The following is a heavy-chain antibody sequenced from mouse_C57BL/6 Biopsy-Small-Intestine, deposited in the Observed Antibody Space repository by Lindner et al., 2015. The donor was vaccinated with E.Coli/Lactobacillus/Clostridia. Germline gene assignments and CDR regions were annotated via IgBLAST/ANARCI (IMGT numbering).Heavy chain of an antibody. D-gene: IGHD1-1*01. Sequence: VQLQESGPELVKPGASVKLSCKASGYTFTSYDINWVKQRPGQGLEWIGWIYPRDGSTEYNEKFKGKATLTVDTSSSTAYMELHSLTSEDSAVYFCARCYYGSSYRYFDVWGTGTTVTVSS. CDR2: IYPRDGST. CDR1: GYTFTSYD. V-gene: IGHV1-85*01. J-gene: IGHJ1*03. CDR3: ARCYYGSSYRYFDV.